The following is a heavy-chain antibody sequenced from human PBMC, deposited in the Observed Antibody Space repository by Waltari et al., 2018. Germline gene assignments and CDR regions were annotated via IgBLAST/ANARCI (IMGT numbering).Heavy chain of an antibody. CDR1: GFTCSSYW. J-gene: IGHJ4*02. CDR2: IKQDGSEK. V-gene: IGHV3-7*01. Sequence: EVQLVESGGGLVQPGGSLRLSCAASGFTCSSYWMSWVRQAPGKGLEWVANIKQDGSEKYYVDSVKGRFTISRDNAKNSLYLQMNSLRAEDTAVYYCARDLNSSSWSQEFDYWGQGTLVTVSS. CDR3: ARDLNSSSWSQEFDY. D-gene: IGHD6-13*01.